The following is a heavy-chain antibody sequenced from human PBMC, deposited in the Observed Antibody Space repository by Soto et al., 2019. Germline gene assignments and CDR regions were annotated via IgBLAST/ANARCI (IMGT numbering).Heavy chain of an antibody. D-gene: IGHD1-1*01. Sequence: QITLKESAPTRVKPTQTLTLTCTFSGFSLTSRPMGVGWIRQPPGKALEWLAFIYWDDDKRYSPSLRSRLTITTHTSGHQVVLTLTNLDPVDTATYYCAHRLSGYNWNGGYFDYWGQGALVTVSS. CDR2: IYWDDDK. CDR1: GFSLTSRPMG. CDR3: AHRLSGYNWNGGYFDY. V-gene: IGHV2-5*02. J-gene: IGHJ4*02.